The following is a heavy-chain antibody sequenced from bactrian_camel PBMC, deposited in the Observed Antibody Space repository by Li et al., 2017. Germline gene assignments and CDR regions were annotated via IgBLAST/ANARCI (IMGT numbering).Heavy chain of an antibody. CDR1: GDAGSQYC. J-gene: IGHJ4*01. Sequence: HVELVESGGGSVETGGSLKLSCTVSGDAGSQYCIVWFHQAPGKEREAVAGLHNGGASWLAPSVEGRFTISRDNSKATVYLQLNSLKTDDTAMYYCTIGLTGGGESGQGTQVTVS. CDR2: LHNGGAS. D-gene: IGHD1*01. V-gene: IGHV3S53*01.